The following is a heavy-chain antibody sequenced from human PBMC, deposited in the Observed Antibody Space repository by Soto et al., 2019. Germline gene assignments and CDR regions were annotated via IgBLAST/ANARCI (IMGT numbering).Heavy chain of an antibody. V-gene: IGHV1-18*01. CDR3: APRSPAFDY. CDR1: GYTFTSYG. Sequence: QVQLVQSGPEVKKPGASVKVSCKTSGYTFTSYGITWVRQAPGQGLEWMGWISTDKGKTNYAQKFQGRVTMTTDTSTSTAYMELRSLRSDDTAVYSCAPRSPAFDYWGQGPLVTVSS. J-gene: IGHJ4*02. CDR2: ISTDKGKT.